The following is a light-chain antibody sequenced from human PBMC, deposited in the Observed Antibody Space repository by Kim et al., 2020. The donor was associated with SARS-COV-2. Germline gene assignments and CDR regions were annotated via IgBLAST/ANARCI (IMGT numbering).Light chain of an antibody. J-gene: IGLJ2*01. CDR1: RSDIGDYNF. V-gene: IGLV2-14*01. CDR2: DVS. Sequence: QSALTQPASVSGSPGQSITISCTGTRSDIGDYNFVSWYQQHPGKAPKLIIHDVSQRPSGVSNRFSGSKSGNTASLTVSGLQAEDEADYYCSSYTSSRTLVFGGGTQLTVL. CDR3: SSYTSSRTLV.